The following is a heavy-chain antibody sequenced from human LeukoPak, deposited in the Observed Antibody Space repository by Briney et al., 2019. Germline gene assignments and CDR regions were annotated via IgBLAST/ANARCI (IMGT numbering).Heavy chain of an antibody. CDR1: GYTFTSYD. CDR2: INPNSGGT. J-gene: IGHJ4*02. V-gene: IGHV1-2*02. CDR3: ARGGNVRYYYDSSGYYY. Sequence: ASVKVSCKASGYTFTSYDINWVRQAPGQGLEWMGWINPNSGGTNYAQKFQGRVTMTRDTSISTAYMELSRLRSDDTAVYYCARGGNVRYYYDSSGYYYWGQGTLVTVSS. D-gene: IGHD3-22*01.